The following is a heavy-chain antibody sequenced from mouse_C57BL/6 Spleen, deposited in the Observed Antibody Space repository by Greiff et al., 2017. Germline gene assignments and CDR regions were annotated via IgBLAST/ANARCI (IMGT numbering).Heavy chain of an antibody. Sequence: QVQLQQPGAELVMPGASVKLSCKASGYTFTSYWMHWVKQRPGQGLEWIGEIDPSDSYTNYNQKFKGKSTLTVDKSSSTAYMQLSSLTSEDSAVXYCARGGYGSSGFDYWGQGTTLTVSS. V-gene: IGHV1-69*01. D-gene: IGHD1-1*01. J-gene: IGHJ2*01. CDR2: IDPSDSYT. CDR3: ARGGYGSSGFDY. CDR1: GYTFTSYW.